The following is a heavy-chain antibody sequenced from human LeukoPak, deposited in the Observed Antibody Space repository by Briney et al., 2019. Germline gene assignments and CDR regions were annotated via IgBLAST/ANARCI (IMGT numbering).Heavy chain of an antibody. CDR2: IYTSGST. CDR1: GGSISSYY. V-gene: IGHV4-4*09. J-gene: IGHJ3*02. CDR3: ARIPSYSAAFDI. Sequence: SETLSLTCTVSGGSISSYYWSWIWQPPGKGLEWIGYIYTSGSTNYNPSLKSRVTISVDTSKNQFSLKLSSVTAADTAVYYCARIPSYSAAFDIWGQGTMVTVSS. D-gene: IGHD3-10*01.